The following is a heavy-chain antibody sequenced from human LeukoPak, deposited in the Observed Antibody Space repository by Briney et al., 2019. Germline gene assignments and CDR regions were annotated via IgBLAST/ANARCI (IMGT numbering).Heavy chain of an antibody. CDR3: ARRGWSGYFQHYYYDMDV. J-gene: IGHJ6*02. Sequence: SETLSLTCTVSGGSISSYYWSWIRQPPGKGLEWIGYIYYSGSTNYNPSLKSRVTISVDTSKNQFSLKLSSVTAADTAVYYCARRGWSGYFQHYYYDMDVWGQGTTVTVSS. CDR2: IYYSGST. CDR1: GGSISSYY. V-gene: IGHV4-59*08. D-gene: IGHD3-3*01.